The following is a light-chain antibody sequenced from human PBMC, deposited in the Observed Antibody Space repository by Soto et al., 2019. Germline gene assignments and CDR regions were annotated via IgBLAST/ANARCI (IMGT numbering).Light chain of an antibody. CDR1: QSVSSSY. CDR2: GAS. J-gene: IGKJ1*01. CDR3: QQYNDWPPT. V-gene: IGKV3-15*01. Sequence: EIVLTQSPGTLSLSPGERAILSCRASQSVSSSYLAWYRQKPGQAPRLLIYGASTRATGIPARFSGSGSGTEFTLSIGSLQSEDFAVYYCQQYNDWPPTFGQGTKVDNK.